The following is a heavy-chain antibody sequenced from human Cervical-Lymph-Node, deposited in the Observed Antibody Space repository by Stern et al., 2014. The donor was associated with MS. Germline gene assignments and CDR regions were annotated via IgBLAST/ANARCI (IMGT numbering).Heavy chain of an antibody. CDR2: INPSGGST. D-gene: IGHD5-18*01. V-gene: IGHV1-46*01. CDR3: AKDPFPLRGCMYGQYFQY. Sequence: QVQLVESGAEVKKPGASVKVSCKASGYTFTTYYIHWVRQAPGQGLEWMGEINPSGGSTNYAQKVKGRVTMTRATYASTGYKELLSLRSDDTAVYYCAKDPFPLRGCMYGQYFQYWGQGTLVIVSS. J-gene: IGHJ1*01. CDR1: GYTFTTYY.